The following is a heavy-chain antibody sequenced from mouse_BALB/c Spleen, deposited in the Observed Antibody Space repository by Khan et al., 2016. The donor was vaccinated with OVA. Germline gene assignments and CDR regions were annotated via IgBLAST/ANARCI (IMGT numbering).Heavy chain of an antibody. Sequence: QVQLQQSGADLARPGASVKLSCKASGYTFTDHYITWVKQKTGQGLEWIGEIYPGSGNTYYNENFKGKASLTADKSSNTAYMQLNSLTSEDSAVYFCARMDTTSFDFWGQGSTLTVSS. V-gene: IGHV1-77*01. CDR1: GYTFTDHY. J-gene: IGHJ2*01. D-gene: IGHD2-3*01. CDR2: IYPGSGNT. CDR3: ARMDTTSFDF.